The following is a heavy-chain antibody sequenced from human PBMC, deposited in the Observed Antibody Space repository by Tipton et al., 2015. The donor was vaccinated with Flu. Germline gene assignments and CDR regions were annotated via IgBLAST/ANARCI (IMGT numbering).Heavy chain of an antibody. J-gene: IGHJ6*02. CDR3: ARVASVGANYDGMDV. CDR2: IYAGGRI. D-gene: IGHD3-16*01. Sequence: SLRLSCAVSGFTVGSNFMSWVRQAPGKGLEWVSVIYAGGRIYYADSAQGRFTISRDNSKNILYLQMNSLRAEDTAVYYCARVASVGANYDGMDVWGQGTTVTVSS. CDR1: GFTVGSNF. V-gene: IGHV3-53*01.